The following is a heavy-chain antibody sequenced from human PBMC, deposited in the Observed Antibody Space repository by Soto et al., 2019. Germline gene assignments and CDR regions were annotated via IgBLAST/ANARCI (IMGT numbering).Heavy chain of an antibody. Sequence: EVQLLESGGGFVQPGGSLRLSCAASGFTFSSYAMSWVRQAPGKGLEWVSAISGSGGSTYYADSVKGRFTISRDNSKNTLYLQMNSLRAEDTDVYYCAKDPGYYDSRGYYYSSRGDLDYWGQGTLFTVSS. CDR1: GFTFSSYA. V-gene: IGHV3-23*01. D-gene: IGHD3-22*01. CDR2: ISGSGGST. J-gene: IGHJ4*02. CDR3: AKDPGYYDSRGYYYSSRGDLDY.